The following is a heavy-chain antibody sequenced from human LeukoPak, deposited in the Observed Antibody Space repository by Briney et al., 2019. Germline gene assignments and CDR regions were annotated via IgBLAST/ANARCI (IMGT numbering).Heavy chain of an antibody. Sequence: GGSLRLSCAASGFTFSSYWMHWVRQAPGKGLVWVSRINSDGSSTSYADSVKGRFTISRDNAKNTLYLQMNSLRAEDTAVYYCARAPLAAPNDYWGQGTLVTVSS. CDR2: INSDGSST. D-gene: IGHD6-6*01. CDR1: GFTFSSYW. V-gene: IGHV3-74*01. CDR3: ARAPLAAPNDY. J-gene: IGHJ4*02.